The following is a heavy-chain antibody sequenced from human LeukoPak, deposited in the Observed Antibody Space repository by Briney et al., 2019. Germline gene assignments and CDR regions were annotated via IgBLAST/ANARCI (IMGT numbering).Heavy chain of an antibody. V-gene: IGHV3-66*02. Sequence: GGSLRLSCAAPGFTASTNYMTWVRQAPGKGLEWVSVIYTDGSTYYADSVKGRFTISRDNSENTLFLQMNSLKIEDTAVYYCASLPSSWGQGTLVTVSS. CDR2: IYTDGST. D-gene: IGHD2-2*01. CDR1: GFTASTNY. CDR3: ASLPSS. J-gene: IGHJ5*02.